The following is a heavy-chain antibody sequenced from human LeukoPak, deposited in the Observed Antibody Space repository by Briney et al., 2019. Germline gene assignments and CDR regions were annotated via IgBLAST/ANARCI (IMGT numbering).Heavy chain of an antibody. D-gene: IGHD5-24*01. CDR3: AKQHIREPLSYFDY. J-gene: IGHJ4*02. V-gene: IGHV3-23*01. Sequence: GGSLRLSCAASGFTFSSYAMSWVRQAPGKGLEWVSGISGSGGSTYYADSVKGRFTISRDNSKNTLYLQMNSLRAEDTAVYYCAKQHIREPLSYFDYWGQGTLVTGSS. CDR2: ISGSGGST. CDR1: GFTFSSYA.